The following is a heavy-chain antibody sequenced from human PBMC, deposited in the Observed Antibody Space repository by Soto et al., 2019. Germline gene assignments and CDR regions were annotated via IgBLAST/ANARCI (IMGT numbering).Heavy chain of an antibody. CDR3: ARDVDRTSHLNWFDP. D-gene: IGHD5-12*01. CDR1: GFSLSGYG. Sequence: QVQLVESGGGVVQPGRSLRLSCEVSGFSLSGYGMHWVRQAPGKGLEWVAVIWYDGTTKNYADSVKGRFTISRDSSKNTVYLQMESLKVEDTAVYYCARDVDRTSHLNWFDPWGQGVMVTVSP. V-gene: IGHV3-33*01. CDR2: IWYDGTTK. J-gene: IGHJ5*02.